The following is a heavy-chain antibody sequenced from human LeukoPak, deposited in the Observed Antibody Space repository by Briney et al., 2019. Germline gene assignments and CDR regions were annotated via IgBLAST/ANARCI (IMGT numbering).Heavy chain of an antibody. Sequence: PGGSLRLSRVASTFTFSSYGMHWVRQAPGKGLEWVAFIQYDGSKRYYSDSVKDRFTISRDNSKNTLYLQMNNLRPDDTALYFCANTMYSSAWSPFDYWGRGTLVTVSS. D-gene: IGHD6-19*01. CDR1: TFTFSSYG. J-gene: IGHJ4*02. CDR2: IQYDGSKR. V-gene: IGHV3-30*02. CDR3: ANTMYSSAWSPFDY.